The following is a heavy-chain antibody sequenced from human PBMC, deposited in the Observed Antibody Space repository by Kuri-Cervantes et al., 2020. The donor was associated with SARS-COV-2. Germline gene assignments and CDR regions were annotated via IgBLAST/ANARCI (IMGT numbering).Heavy chain of an antibody. V-gene: IGHV4-34*01. CDR1: GGSFSGYY. CDR3: ARLWGQPSSSWSYWYFDL. Sequence: SETLSLTCAVYGGSFSGYYWSWIRQPPEKGLEWIGEINHSGSTNYNPSLKSRVTISVDTSKNQFSLKLSSVTAADTAVYYCARLWGQPSSSWSYWYFDLWGRGTLVTVSS. J-gene: IGHJ2*01. CDR2: INHSGST. D-gene: IGHD6-13*01.